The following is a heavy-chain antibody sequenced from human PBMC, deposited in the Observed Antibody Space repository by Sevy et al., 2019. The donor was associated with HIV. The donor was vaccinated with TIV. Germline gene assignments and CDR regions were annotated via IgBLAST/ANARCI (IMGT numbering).Heavy chain of an antibody. V-gene: IGHV3-23*01. CDR3: AKEVSEHGYCDY. CDR1: GFTFSSYA. J-gene: IGHJ4*02. Sequence: GGSLRLSCVTSGFTFSSYAMSWVRQTPGKGLEWVSAIGGSADYTYYADSVKGQFTISRDKSKNTLYLQMNGLRAEDTAVYYCAKEVSEHGYCDYWGQGTLVTVSS. D-gene: IGHD3-22*01. CDR2: IGGSADYT.